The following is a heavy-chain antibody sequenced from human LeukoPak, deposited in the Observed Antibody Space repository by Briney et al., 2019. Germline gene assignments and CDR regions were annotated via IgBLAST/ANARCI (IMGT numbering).Heavy chain of an antibody. Sequence: GGSLRLSCVASGFTFSSYAMSWVRQAPGKGLEWVSTISGSGGSTYYADSVKGRFTISRDNAKDTVYLQMNSLRAEDTAVYYCATVRSGSWDWFDPWGQGTLLTVSS. CDR3: ATVRSGSWDWFDP. CDR2: ISGSGGST. CDR1: GFTFSSYA. V-gene: IGHV3-23*01. D-gene: IGHD3-10*01. J-gene: IGHJ5*02.